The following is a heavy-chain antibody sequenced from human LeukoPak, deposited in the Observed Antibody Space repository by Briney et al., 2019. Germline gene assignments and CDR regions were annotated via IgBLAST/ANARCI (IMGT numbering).Heavy chain of an antibody. D-gene: IGHD4-23*01. J-gene: IGHJ4*02. CDR3: ARDDYGGFD. CDR1: GFTFSSYA. Sequence: GRSLRLSCAASGFTFSSYAMHWVRQAPGKGLEWVAVISYDGSNKYYADSVKGRFTISRDNSKNTLYLQMNSLRAEDTAVYYCARDDYGGFDWGQGTLVTVSS. CDR2: ISYDGSNK. V-gene: IGHV3-30-3*01.